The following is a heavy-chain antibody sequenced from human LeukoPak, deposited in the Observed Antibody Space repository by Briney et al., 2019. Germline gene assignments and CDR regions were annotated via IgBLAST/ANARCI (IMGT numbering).Heavy chain of an antibody. Sequence: GGSLRLSCAASGFTVSSNYMSWVRQAPGKGLEWVSVIYSGGSTYYADSVKGRFTISRDNSKNTLYLQMNSLRAEDTAVYYRASTGKAVAGTFDYWGQGTLVTVSS. V-gene: IGHV3-66*01. CDR1: GFTVSSNY. J-gene: IGHJ4*02. CDR2: IYSGGST. CDR3: ASTGKAVAGTFDY. D-gene: IGHD6-19*01.